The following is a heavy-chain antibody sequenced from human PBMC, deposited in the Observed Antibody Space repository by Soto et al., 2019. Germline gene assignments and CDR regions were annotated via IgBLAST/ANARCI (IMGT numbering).Heavy chain of an antibody. Sequence: GASVKVSCKASGYTFTSYGVSLVRQAPGQGLEWLGWISAYNGNTNYAQKLQGRVTITTDTSTSTAYMELRSLRSDDTAVYYCARDLIVVPAAIHYYYYYMDAWGKGTTVTVSS. CDR2: ISAYNGNT. CDR3: ARDLIVVPAAIHYYYYYMDA. J-gene: IGHJ6*03. CDR1: GYTFTSYG. D-gene: IGHD2-2*01. V-gene: IGHV1-18*01.